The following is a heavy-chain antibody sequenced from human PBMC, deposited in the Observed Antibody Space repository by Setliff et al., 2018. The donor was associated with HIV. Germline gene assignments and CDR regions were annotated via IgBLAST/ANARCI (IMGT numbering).Heavy chain of an antibody. CDR1: GFTFSSYA. D-gene: IGHD3-22*01. Sequence: GGSLRLSCASSGFTFSSYAMTWVRQAPGKGLECVAVISGSGGDTYYADSVEGRFTISRDNSKNTLYLQMNSLRAEDTAVYYCAKDTRIVVVPDAFDIWGQGTMVTVS. J-gene: IGHJ3*02. CDR3: AKDTRIVVVPDAFDI. V-gene: IGHV3-23*01. CDR2: ISGSGGDT.